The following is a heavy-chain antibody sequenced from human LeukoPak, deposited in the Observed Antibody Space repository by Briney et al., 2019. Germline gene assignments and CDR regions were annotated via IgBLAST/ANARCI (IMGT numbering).Heavy chain of an antibody. CDR3: AKDVSLPHSSGWYRRDDAFDI. CDR2: ISGSGGST. J-gene: IGHJ3*02. CDR1: GFTFSSYA. V-gene: IGHV3-23*01. Sequence: QPGGSLRLSCEASGFTFSSYAMNWVRQAPGKGLEWVLAISGSGGSTYYADSVQGRFTISRDNSKNTLYLQMNSLRAEDTAVYYCAKDVSLPHSSGWYRRDDAFDIWGQGTMVTVSS. D-gene: IGHD6-19*01.